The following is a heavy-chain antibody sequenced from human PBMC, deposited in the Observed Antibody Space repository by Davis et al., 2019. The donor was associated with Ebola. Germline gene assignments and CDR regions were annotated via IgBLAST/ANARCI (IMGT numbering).Heavy chain of an antibody. V-gene: IGHV1-18*01. CDR1: GYTFSSYG. CDR3: ALGVVPARRGGYMDV. CDR2: ISPYTGDT. Sequence: ASVKVSCKASGYTFSSYGISWVRQAPGQGLEWMGWISPYTGDTNYAQKFQGRVTMTTDTSTDTAYMELRSLRSDDTAIYYCALGVVPARRGGYMDVWGTGTTVTVSS. J-gene: IGHJ6*03. D-gene: IGHD2-2*01.